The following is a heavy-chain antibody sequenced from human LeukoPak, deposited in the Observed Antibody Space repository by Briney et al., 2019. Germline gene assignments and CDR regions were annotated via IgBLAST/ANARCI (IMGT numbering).Heavy chain of an antibody. V-gene: IGHV3-15*01. CDR1: GFTFSNAW. D-gene: IGHD2-8*01. CDR2: IKTKTDGGTT. J-gene: IGHJ4*02. CDR3: VSQWFDY. Sequence: GGSRRLSCAASGFTFSNAWMNWVRQAPGKGLEWVARIKTKTDGGTTDYAAPVKGRFTISRDDSKNTVYLQMNSLKTEDTALYYCVSQWFDYWGQGTLVTVSS.